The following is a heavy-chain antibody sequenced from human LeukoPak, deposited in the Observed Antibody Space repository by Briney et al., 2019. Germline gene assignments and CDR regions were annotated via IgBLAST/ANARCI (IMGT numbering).Heavy chain of an antibody. V-gene: IGHV1-69*05. J-gene: IGHJ4*02. D-gene: IGHD1-14*01. Sequence: SVKVSCKASGGTFSSYAISWVRQAPGQGLEWMGGIIPIFGTANYAQKFQGRVTMTRDTSTSTVYMELSSLRSEDTAVYYCARAAEPIPHFDYWGQGTLVTVSS. CDR1: GGTFSSYA. CDR2: IIPIFGTA. CDR3: ARAAEPIPHFDY.